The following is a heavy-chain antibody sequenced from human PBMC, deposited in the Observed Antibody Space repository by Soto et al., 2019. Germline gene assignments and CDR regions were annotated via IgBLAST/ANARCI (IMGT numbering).Heavy chain of an antibody. CDR3: VTGSGSSTSDAFDI. J-gene: IGHJ3*02. CDR1: GGSVTTYY. Sequence: QVQLQGSGPGLVKPSETLSLTCTVFGGSVTTYYWTWIRQPPGKGLEWIGFTSHSGSTNYNPSLKNRVTMSVDTSKNQFSLKLNSVTAADTAVYYCVTGSGSSTSDAFDIWDRGTMFTVSS. CDR2: TSHSGST. V-gene: IGHV4-59*02. D-gene: IGHD3-10*01.